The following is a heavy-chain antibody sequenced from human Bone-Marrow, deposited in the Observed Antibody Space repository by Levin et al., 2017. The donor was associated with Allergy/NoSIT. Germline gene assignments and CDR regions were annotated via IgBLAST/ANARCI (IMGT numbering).Heavy chain of an antibody. CDR2: ISSSGSDM. V-gene: IGHV3-21*01. D-gene: IGHD3-10*02. Sequence: GGSLRLSCTVSGFTFSIYSINWVRQAPGKGLEWVSSISSSGSDMYYVNSVKGRFTISRDNAKNSLTLQMNSLRVEDTAVYYCARGIIGDVRVAHKEAFDIWGQGTMVSVSS. CDR1: GFTFSIYS. CDR3: ARGIIGDVRVAHKEAFDI. J-gene: IGHJ3*02.